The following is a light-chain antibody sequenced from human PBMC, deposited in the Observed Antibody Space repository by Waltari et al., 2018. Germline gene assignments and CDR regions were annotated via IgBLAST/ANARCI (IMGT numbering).Light chain of an antibody. J-gene: IGLJ2*01. Sequence: QSALTQPASVSGSPGQSITISCTGTSNDVGSYNLVSWYQRHPGKAPELLIYEGSKRPSGVSNRFSGAKSGNTASLTIAGLQAEDEADYVCCSYASGSTIIFGGGTKLTVL. CDR2: EGS. CDR1: SNDVGSYNL. V-gene: IGLV2-23*01. CDR3: CSYASGSTII.